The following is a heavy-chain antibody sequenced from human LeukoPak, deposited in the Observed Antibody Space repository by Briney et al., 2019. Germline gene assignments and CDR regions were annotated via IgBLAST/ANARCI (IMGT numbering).Heavy chain of an antibody. D-gene: IGHD3-22*01. J-gene: IGHJ4*02. CDR1: GFTFSSYG. CDR2: ISYDGRNK. CDR3: AKDLYDRSGYYYTIMDY. V-gene: IGHV3-30*18. Sequence: GRSLRLSCAASGFTFSSYGMHWVRRAPGKGLEWVAVISYDGRNKYYADSVKGRFIISRDNSKNTVFLQMNSLRPEDTAVYYCAKDLYDRSGYYYTIMDYWGQGTLVTVTS.